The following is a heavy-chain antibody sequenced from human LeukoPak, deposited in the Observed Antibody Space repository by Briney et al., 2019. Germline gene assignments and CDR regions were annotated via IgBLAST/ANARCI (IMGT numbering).Heavy chain of an antibody. CDR3: AREYAAASFDY. V-gene: IGHV1-69*04. CDR2: IIPILGIA. J-gene: IGHJ4*02. CDR1: GYTFTGYY. D-gene: IGHD6-13*01. Sequence: ASVKVSCKASGYTFTGYYMHWVRQAPGQGLEWMGRIIPILGIANYAQKFQGRVTITADKSTSTAYMELSSLRSEDTAVYYCAREYAAASFDYWGQGTLVTVSS.